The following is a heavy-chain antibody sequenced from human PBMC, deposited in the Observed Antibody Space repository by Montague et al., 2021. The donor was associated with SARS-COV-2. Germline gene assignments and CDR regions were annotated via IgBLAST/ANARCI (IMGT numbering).Heavy chain of an antibody. J-gene: IGHJ5*02. CDR2: IYHSGST. Sequence: SETLSLTCTVSGYSIISGYYWDWLRQPPGKGLEWIGIIYHSGSTYYNPSLKSRVTISVDTSKNQFSLKLSSVTAADTAVYYCARGGEYYDFWSGYYKGDWLDPWGQGTLVTVSS. D-gene: IGHD3-3*01. CDR1: GYSIISGYY. CDR3: ARGGEYYDFWSGYYKGDWLDP. V-gene: IGHV4-38-2*02.